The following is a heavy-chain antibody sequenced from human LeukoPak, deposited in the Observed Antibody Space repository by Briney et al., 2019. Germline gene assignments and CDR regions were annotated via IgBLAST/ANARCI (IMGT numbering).Heavy chain of an antibody. CDR1: GYRFTDYW. CDR2: IYPGDSDT. Sequence: GESLKISCKGSGYRFTDYWIGWVRQMPGKGLEWMGIIYPGDSDTRYSPSFQGQVTISADKSINSAHLQWSSLKASDTAMYYCARGAAGTTPDYYYFGLDVWGQGTTVRVSS. J-gene: IGHJ6*02. CDR3: ARGAAGTTPDYYYFGLDV. D-gene: IGHD1-7*01. V-gene: IGHV5-51*01.